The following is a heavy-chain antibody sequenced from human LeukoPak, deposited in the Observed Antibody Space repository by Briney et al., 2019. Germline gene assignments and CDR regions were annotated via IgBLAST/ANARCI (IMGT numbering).Heavy chain of an antibody. V-gene: IGHV1-8*03. CDR3: ARAPYYDFWSGYLRPYYYYYYMDV. Sequence: ASVKVSCKASGYTFTGYYMHWVRQAPGQGREWMGWMNPNSGNTGYAQKFQGRVTITRNTSISTAYMELSSLRSEDTAVYYCARAPYYDFWSGYLRPYYYYYYMDVWGKGTTVTVSS. CDR1: GYTFTGYY. J-gene: IGHJ6*03. D-gene: IGHD3-3*01. CDR2: MNPNSGNT.